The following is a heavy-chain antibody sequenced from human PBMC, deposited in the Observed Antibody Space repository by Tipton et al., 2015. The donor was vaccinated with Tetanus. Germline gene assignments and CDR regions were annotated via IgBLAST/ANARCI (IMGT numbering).Heavy chain of an antibody. Sequence: SLRLSCAASGFTFSRYWMSWVRQAPGKGLEWVANIMEDGSEKYYVDSVKGRFTISRDNAKNSMYLQMSSLRADDTAVYYCVRESDYYNSGLKYWGQGILVTVSS. D-gene: IGHD6-19*01. V-gene: IGHV3-7*01. CDR1: GFTFSRYW. CDR2: IMEDGSEK. CDR3: VRESDYYNSGLKY. J-gene: IGHJ4*02.